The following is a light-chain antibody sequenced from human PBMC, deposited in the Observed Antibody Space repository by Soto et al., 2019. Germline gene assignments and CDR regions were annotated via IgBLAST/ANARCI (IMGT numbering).Light chain of an antibody. V-gene: IGKV3-20*01. CDR3: QQYGTSAPIT. CDR2: GAS. CDR1: QSVSSNY. J-gene: IGKJ5*01. Sequence: EIVLTQSPGTLSLSPGERAPLSCRASQSVSSNYLAWYQQNPGQAPSLLIYGASSRATGIPDRFSGSGSGTDFTLTISRLEPEDFGMYYCQQYGTSAPITFGQGTRVEIE.